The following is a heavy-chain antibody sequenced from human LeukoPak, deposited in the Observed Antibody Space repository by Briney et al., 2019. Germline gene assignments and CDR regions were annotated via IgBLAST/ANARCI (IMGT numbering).Heavy chain of an antibody. CDR3: ARGLVTTRYYYYGMDV. V-gene: IGHV3-30*02. Sequence: GGSLRLSCAASGFTFSSYGMHWVRQAPGKGLEWVAFIWYDGSNKYYADSVKGRFTISRDNSKNTLCLQMNSLRAEDTAVYYCARGLVTTRYYYYGMDVWGQGTTVTVSS. CDR1: GFTFSSYG. CDR2: IWYDGSNK. D-gene: IGHD4-17*01. J-gene: IGHJ6*02.